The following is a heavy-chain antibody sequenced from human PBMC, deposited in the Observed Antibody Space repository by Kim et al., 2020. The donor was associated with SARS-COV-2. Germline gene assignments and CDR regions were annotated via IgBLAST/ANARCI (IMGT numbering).Heavy chain of an antibody. D-gene: IGHD5-12*01. CDR1: GGSFSGYY. Sequence: SETLSLTCAVYGGSFSGYYWSWIRQPPGKGLEWIGEINHSGSTNYNPSLKSRVTISVDTSKNQFSLKLSSVTAADTAVYYCARSRFLVVADPLYWYYGMDVWGQGTTVTVSS. CDR2: INHSGST. CDR3: ARSRFLVVADPLYWYYGMDV. J-gene: IGHJ6*02. V-gene: IGHV4-34*01.